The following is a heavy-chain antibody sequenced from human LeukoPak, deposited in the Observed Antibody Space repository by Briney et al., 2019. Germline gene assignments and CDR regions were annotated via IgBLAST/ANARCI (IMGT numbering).Heavy chain of an antibody. V-gene: IGHV1-8*02. CDR1: GYTFASYG. J-gene: IGHJ4*02. Sequence: GASVKVSCKASGYTFASYGISWVRQATGQGLEWMGWMNPNSGNTGYAQKFQGRVTMTRNTSISTAYMELRSLRSDDTALYYCARDVDIVPTSAFDSWGQGALVTVSS. CDR2: MNPNSGNT. D-gene: IGHD5-12*01. CDR3: ARDVDIVPTSAFDS.